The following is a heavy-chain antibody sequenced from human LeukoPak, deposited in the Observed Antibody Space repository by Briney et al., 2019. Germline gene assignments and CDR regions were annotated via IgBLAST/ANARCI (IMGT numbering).Heavy chain of an antibody. Sequence: ASVKVSCKASGGTFSSYAISWVRQAPGQGLEWMGGIIPIFGTANYAQKFQGRVTITADESTSTAYMELSSLRSEDTAVYYCARGSSVVRSNYAPVPDYWGQGTLVTVSS. CDR2: IIPIFGTA. V-gene: IGHV1-69*13. D-gene: IGHD4-11*01. CDR1: GGTFSSYA. CDR3: ARGSSVVRSNYAPVPDY. J-gene: IGHJ4*02.